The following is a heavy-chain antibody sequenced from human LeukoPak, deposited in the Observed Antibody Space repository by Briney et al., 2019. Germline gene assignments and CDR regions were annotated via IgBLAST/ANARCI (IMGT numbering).Heavy chain of an antibody. J-gene: IGHJ6*02. CDR2: INPSGGST. CDR3: ARGPYYYDSSGSNYYYYGMDV. V-gene: IGHV1-46*01. D-gene: IGHD3-22*01. Sequence: ASVKVSCKASGYTFTSYYMHWVRQAPGQGLEWMGIINPSGGSTSYAQKFQGRVTMTRDTSTSTVYMELSSLRSEDTAVCYCARGPYYYDSSGSNYYYYGMDVWGQGTTVTVSS. CDR1: GYTFTSYY.